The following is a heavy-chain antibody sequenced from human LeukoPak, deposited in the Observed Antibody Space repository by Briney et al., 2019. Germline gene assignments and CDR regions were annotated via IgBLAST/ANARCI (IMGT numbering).Heavy chain of an antibody. CDR3: AREGPRYCSGGSCYSDIGWDDY. CDR2: ISPNSGGT. D-gene: IGHD2-15*01. CDR1: GYTFACYY. J-gene: IGHJ4*02. Sequence: GASVKVSCKASGYTFACYYMHWVRQAPGQGLEWMGRISPNSGGTNYAQKFQGRVTMTRDTSISTAYMELSRLRSDDTAVYYCAREGPRYCSGGSCYSDIGWDDYWGQGTLVTVSS. V-gene: IGHV1-2*06.